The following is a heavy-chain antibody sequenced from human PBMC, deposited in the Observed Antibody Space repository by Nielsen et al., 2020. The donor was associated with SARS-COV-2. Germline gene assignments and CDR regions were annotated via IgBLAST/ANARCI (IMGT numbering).Heavy chain of an antibody. Sequence: GGSLRLSCAASGFTVSSYAMSWVRQAPGKGLEWVSAISGSGGSTYYADSVKGRFTISRDNSKNTLYLQMNSLRAEDTAVYYCAKYPHCSSTSCYWDYFDYWGQGTLVTVSS. D-gene: IGHD2-2*01. V-gene: IGHV3-23*01. CDR3: AKYPHCSSTSCYWDYFDY. CDR1: GFTVSSYA. CDR2: ISGSGGST. J-gene: IGHJ4*02.